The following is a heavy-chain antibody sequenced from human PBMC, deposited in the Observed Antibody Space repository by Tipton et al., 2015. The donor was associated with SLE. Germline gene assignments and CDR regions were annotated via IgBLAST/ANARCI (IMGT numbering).Heavy chain of an antibody. V-gene: IGHV4-59*01. Sequence: GLVKPSETLSLTCTVSGGSISSYYWSWIRQPPGKGLVWIGYIYYSGSTNYNPSLKSRVTISVDTSKNQFSLKLSSVTAADTAVYYCARGGAVAAYYYYGMDVWGQGTTVTVSS. J-gene: IGHJ6*02. D-gene: IGHD6-19*01. CDR2: IYYSGST. CDR3: ARGGAVAAYYYYGMDV. CDR1: GGSISSYY.